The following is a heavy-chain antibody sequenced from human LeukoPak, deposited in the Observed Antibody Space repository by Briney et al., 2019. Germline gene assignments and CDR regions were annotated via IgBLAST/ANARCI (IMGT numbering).Heavy chain of an antibody. Sequence: GASVKVSCKVSGYSLTDLSIHWVRQAPGQGLEWMGWINPNTGGTNYAQKFQGRVTVTRDTSISTGYMELSRLRSDDTAVYFCAVVVGPTLGFGHWGPGTLVTVSS. J-gene: IGHJ4*02. V-gene: IGHV1-2*02. CDR1: GYSLTDLS. CDR2: INPNTGGT. D-gene: IGHD2-15*01. CDR3: AVVVGPTLGFGH.